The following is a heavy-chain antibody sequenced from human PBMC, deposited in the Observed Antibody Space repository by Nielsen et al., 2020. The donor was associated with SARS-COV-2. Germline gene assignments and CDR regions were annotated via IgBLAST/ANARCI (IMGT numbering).Heavy chain of an antibody. Sequence: SETLSLTCAVFGGSVNTHAWWSWVRQAPGKGLEWIGEVYHSGATNYNPSLRSRVTLSMDKSRNQFSLKMTAVTAADTAVYYCARGYWELKYWGQGTQVTVSS. CDR3: ARGYWELKY. J-gene: IGHJ4*02. CDR2: VYHSGAT. V-gene: IGHV4-4*02. CDR1: GGSVNTHAW. D-gene: IGHD1-26*01.